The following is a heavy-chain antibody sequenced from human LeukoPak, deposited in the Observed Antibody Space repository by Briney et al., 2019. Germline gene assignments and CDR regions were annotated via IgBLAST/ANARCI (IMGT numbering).Heavy chain of an antibody. CDR1: GYTFTGYY. D-gene: IGHD3-10*01. Sequence: ASVKVSCKASGYTFTGYYMHWVRQAPGQGLEWMGWINPNSGGTNYAQKFQGRVTMTRDTSISTAYMELSRLRSDDTAVYYCARDADYGSGSSFDYWGQGTLVTVSS. CDR3: ARDADYGSGSSFDY. J-gene: IGHJ4*02. CDR2: INPNSGGT. V-gene: IGHV1-2*02.